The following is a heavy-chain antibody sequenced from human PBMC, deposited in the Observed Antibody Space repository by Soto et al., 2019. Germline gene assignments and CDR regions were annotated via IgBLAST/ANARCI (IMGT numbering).Heavy chain of an antibody. CDR1: GFTFSSYA. CDR3: ARDGDWRGSGSYYFDY. D-gene: IGHD3-10*01. Sequence: GESLKISCAASGFTFSSYAMHWVRQAPGKGLEWVAVISYDGSNKYYADSVKGRFTISRDNSKNTLYLQMNSLRAEDTAVYYCARDGDWRGSGSYYFDYWGQGTLVTVSS. CDR2: ISYDGSNK. V-gene: IGHV3-30-3*01. J-gene: IGHJ4*02.